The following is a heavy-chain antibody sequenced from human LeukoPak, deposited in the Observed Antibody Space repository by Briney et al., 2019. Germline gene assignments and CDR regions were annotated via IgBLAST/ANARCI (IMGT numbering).Heavy chain of an antibody. V-gene: IGHV3-21*01. CDR3: ARHVVALGFDY. Sequence: GGTLRLSCAASGFTFSSFGMGWVRQAPGKGLEWVSTISGSGSITYYADSMKGRFTISRDNAKNSLYLQMNSLRAEDTAVYYCARHVVALGFDYWGQGTLVTVSS. CDR1: GFTFSSFG. D-gene: IGHD3-22*01. CDR2: ISGSGSIT. J-gene: IGHJ4*02.